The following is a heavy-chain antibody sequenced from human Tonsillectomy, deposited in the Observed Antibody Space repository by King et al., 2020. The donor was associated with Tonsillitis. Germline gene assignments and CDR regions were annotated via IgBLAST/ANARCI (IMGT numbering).Heavy chain of an antibody. Sequence: VQLVESGGGLVQPGGSLRLSCAASGFTVSSYWMNWVRQAPGKGLEWVANIKPDGSEKNYVDSVKGRFTISRDNTKNSVYLQMTSLRVDDTALYYCLRGGGYWGQGTLVTVSS. V-gene: IGHV3-7*01. J-gene: IGHJ4*02. D-gene: IGHD3-16*01. CDR3: LRGGGY. CDR1: GFTVSSYW. CDR2: IKPDGSEK.